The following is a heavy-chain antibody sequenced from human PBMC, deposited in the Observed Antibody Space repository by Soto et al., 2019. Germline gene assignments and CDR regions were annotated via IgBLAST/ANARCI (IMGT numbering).Heavy chain of an antibody. D-gene: IGHD1-1*01. CDR1: GFTFSNYG. J-gene: IGHJ4*02. CDR2: IWYDGSKK. CDR3: SRDPSTNSCPPFDY. Sequence: GGSLRLACAASGFTFSNYGFHWLRQAPGKGLEWVGVIWYDGSKKYYVDSVRGRFTISRDNSKDTLYLQMDSLRVEDTAVYYCSRDPSTNSCPPFDYWRQRTLVT. V-gene: IGHV3-33*01.